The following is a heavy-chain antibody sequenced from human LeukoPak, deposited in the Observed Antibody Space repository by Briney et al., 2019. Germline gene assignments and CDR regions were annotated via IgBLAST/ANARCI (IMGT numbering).Heavy chain of an antibody. CDR2: IHYSGST. V-gene: IGHV4-59*11. J-gene: IGHJ4*02. CDR1: GGSISTHY. D-gene: IGHD3-10*01. Sequence: SETLSLTCIVSGGSISTHYWSWIRQPPGKGLEWIGYIHYSGSTDYNPSLKSRVTISVDTSKNQFSLKLSSVTAADTAVYYCASSMVRGAAVDYWGQGTLVTVSS. CDR3: ASSMVRGAAVDY.